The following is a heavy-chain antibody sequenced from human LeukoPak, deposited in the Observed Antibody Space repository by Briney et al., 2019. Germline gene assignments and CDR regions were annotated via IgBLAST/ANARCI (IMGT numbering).Heavy chain of an antibody. CDR1: GFTFSSYE. D-gene: IGHD3-10*02. CDR3: AELGITMIGGV. Sequence: GGSLRLSCAASGFTFSSYEMNWVRQAPGKGLEWVSYISSSGSTIYYADSVKGRFTISRDNAKNSLYLPMNSLRAEDTAVYYCAELGITMIGGVWGKGTTVTISS. J-gene: IGHJ6*04. V-gene: IGHV3-48*03. CDR2: ISSSGSTI.